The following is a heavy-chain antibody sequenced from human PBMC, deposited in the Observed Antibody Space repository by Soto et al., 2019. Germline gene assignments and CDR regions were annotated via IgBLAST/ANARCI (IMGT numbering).Heavy chain of an antibody. CDR3: AKEYGSTWTHH. J-gene: IGHJ5*02. CDR1: GFTFSTYG. V-gene: IGHV3-30*18. CDR2: MSYDGTKQ. D-gene: IGHD6-13*01. Sequence: GWSLRLSCAASGFTFSTYGMHWVRQAPGKGLEWVAAMSYDGTKQYYVDSVKGRFTISRDNSRNTLFLQLNSLRDEDTAVYYCAKEYGSTWTHHWGQG.